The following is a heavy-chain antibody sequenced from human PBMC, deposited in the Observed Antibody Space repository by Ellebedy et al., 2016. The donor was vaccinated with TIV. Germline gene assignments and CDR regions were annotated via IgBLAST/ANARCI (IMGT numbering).Heavy chain of an antibody. D-gene: IGHD2-21*01. V-gene: IGHV4-34*01. Sequence: SETLSLXXAVYGGSLSDYYWRWIRQPPGKGLEWIGEVSHSGITNYNPSLKSRVTISVDTSKNQFSLKLNSVTAADTAVYYCARGGGHRAYDYWGQGTLVTVSS. CDR3: ARGGGHRAYDY. CDR1: GGSLSDYY. J-gene: IGHJ4*02. CDR2: VSHSGIT.